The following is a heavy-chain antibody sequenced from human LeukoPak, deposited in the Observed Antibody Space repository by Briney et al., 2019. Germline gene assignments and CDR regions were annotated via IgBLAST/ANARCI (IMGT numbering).Heavy chain of an antibody. CDR2: MNPNSGNT. Sequence: ASVKVSCKASGYTFTSYDINWVRQATGQGLEWMGWMNPNSGNTGYAQKFQGRVTMTRNTSISTAYMELSSLRSKDTAVYYCARVIPDCSSWYGYYYYYGMDVWGQGTTVTVSS. V-gene: IGHV1-8*01. J-gene: IGHJ6*02. CDR1: GYTFTSYD. CDR3: ARVIPDCSSWYGYYYYYGMDV. D-gene: IGHD6-13*01.